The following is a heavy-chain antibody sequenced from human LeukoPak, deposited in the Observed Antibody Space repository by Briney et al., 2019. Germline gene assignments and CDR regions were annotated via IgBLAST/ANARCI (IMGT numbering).Heavy chain of an antibody. J-gene: IGHJ4*02. CDR1: AFTFSDYS. V-gene: IGHV3-48*01. D-gene: IGHD1-26*01. Sequence: GGSLRLSCAASAFTFSDYSMNWVRQSPGKGLEWISYISGRSSTIYYADSVRGRFTISRGNAKNSMYLQMNSLRAEDTAVYYCARDRLTSGSYFFDYWGQGTLVTVSS. CDR2: ISGRSSTI. CDR3: ARDRLTSGSYFFDY.